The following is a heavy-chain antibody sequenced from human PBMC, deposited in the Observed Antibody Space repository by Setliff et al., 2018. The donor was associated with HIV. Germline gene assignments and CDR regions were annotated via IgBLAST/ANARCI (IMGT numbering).Heavy chain of an antibody. CDR1: GYTFTSYA. J-gene: IGHJ4*02. D-gene: IGHD4-17*01. CDR2: INTGKGNT. Sequence: PSVKVSCKASGYTFTSYAMHWVRQAPGQRLEWMGWINTGKGNTNYAQKLQGRVTMTTDTSTSTAYMELRSLRSDDTAVYYCARDMTTPFDYWGQGTLVTVSS. V-gene: IGHV1-3*04. CDR3: ARDMTTPFDY.